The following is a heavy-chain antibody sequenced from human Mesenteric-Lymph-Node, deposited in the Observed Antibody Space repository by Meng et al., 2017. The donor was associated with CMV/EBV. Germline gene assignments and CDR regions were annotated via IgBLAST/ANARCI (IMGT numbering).Heavy chain of an antibody. CDR2: ISGSGGTT. CDR3: AKCLTWTLFDY. V-gene: IGHV3-23*01. D-gene: IGHD3/OR15-3a*01. Sequence: GGSLRLSCAASGFTVSSNYMSWVRQAPGKGLEWVSAISGSGGTTYYADSVKGRFTISRDNSKNTLYLQMDSLRAEDTAVYYCAKCLTWTLFDYWGQGTLVTVSS. CDR1: GFTVSSNY. J-gene: IGHJ4*02.